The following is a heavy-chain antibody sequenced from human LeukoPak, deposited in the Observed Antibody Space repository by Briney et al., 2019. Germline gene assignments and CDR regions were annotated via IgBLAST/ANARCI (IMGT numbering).Heavy chain of an antibody. J-gene: IGHJ4*02. D-gene: IGHD6-19*01. CDR2: IYDSGTS. Sequence: SEALSLTCMVSGGSNSHFFWSWVRQPAGKGREWVAYIYDSGTSNYNPSLKSRVTISVDTSKNQFSLSLSSVTAADTAVYYCARSDGWYSFDYWGQGTLVTVSS. CDR3: ARSDGWYSFDY. CDR1: GGSNSHFF. V-gene: IGHV4-59*01.